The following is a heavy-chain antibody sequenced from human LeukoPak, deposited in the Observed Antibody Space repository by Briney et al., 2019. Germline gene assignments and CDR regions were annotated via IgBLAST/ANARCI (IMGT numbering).Heavy chain of an antibody. J-gene: IGHJ4*02. CDR1: GFTFSGSV. V-gene: IGHV3-73*01. Sequence: GGSLKLSCAASGFTFSGSVMHWVRQASGKGLERVGRIRSKANSYATAYAASVKGRFTISRDDSENTAYLQMNSLKTEDTAVYYCTARPTTDYGSGSTMTDWGQGTLLTVSS. CDR3: TARPTTDYGSGSTMTD. CDR2: IRSKANSYAT. D-gene: IGHD3-10*01.